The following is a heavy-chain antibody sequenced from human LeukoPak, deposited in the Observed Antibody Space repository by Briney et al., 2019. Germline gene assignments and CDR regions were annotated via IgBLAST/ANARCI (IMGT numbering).Heavy chain of an antibody. D-gene: IGHD4-17*01. V-gene: IGHV3-48*03. Sequence: GGSLRLSCAASGFTFSSYEMNWVRQAPGKGLEWVSYISSSGSTIYYADSVKGRFTISRDNAKNSLYLQMNSLRAEDTAVYYCARAYGDYEAFVDYWGQGTLVTVSS. CDR2: ISSSGSTI. J-gene: IGHJ4*02. CDR1: GFTFSSYE. CDR3: ARAYGDYEAFVDY.